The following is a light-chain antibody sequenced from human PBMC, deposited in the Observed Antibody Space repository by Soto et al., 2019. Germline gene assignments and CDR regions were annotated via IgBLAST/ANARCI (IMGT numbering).Light chain of an antibody. CDR3: QSYDSSLSGPYV. CDR1: SSNIGTGYD. V-gene: IGLV1-40*01. Sequence: QSVLTQPPSVSGAPGQRVTISCTGSSSNIGTGYDVHWYQQLPGTAPKLLIYSNSNRPSGVPDRFSGSKSGTSASPAITGLQAEDEADYYCQSYDSSLSGPYVFGTGTKVTVL. J-gene: IGLJ1*01. CDR2: SNS.